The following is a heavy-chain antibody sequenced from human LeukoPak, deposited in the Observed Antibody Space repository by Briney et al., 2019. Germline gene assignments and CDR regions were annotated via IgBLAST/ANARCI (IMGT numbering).Heavy chain of an antibody. CDR2: INANSGTT. V-gene: IGHV3-23*01. CDR3: ARPISGGLAVTADWFHP. CDR1: GFAFSVYV. Sequence: GGSLRLSCTASGFAFSVYVMSWLRQPPGKGLEWVSTINANSGTTSYAASVRGRFTISRDNSKNTLYLQLNTLRADDTATYYCARPISGGLAVTADWFHPWGQGSLVVVSS. D-gene: IGHD6-19*01. J-gene: IGHJ5*01.